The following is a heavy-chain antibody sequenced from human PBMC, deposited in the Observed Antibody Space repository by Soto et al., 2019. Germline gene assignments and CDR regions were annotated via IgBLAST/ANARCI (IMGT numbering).Heavy chain of an antibody. V-gene: IGHV4-31*03. Sequence: KASETLSLTCTVSGGSISSGGYYWSWIRQHPGKGLEWIGYIYYSGSTYYNPSLKSRVTISVDTSKNQFSLKLSSVTAADTAVYYCARGPPLRDYDFWSGPQYYFDYWGQGTLVTVSS. D-gene: IGHD3-3*01. CDR1: GGSISSGGYY. J-gene: IGHJ4*02. CDR2: IYYSGST. CDR3: ARGPPLRDYDFWSGPQYYFDY.